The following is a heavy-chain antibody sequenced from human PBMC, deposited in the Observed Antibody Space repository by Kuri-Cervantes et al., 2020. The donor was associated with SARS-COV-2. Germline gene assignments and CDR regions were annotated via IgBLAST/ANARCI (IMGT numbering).Heavy chain of an antibody. CDR2: ISSSSSYI. CDR1: GFTFSSYS. D-gene: IGHD3-22*01. V-gene: IGHV3-21*01. Sequence: GESLKISCAASGFTFSSYSMNWVRQAPGKGLEWVSSISSSSSYIYYADSVKGRFTTSRDNAKNSLYLQMNSLRAEDTAVYYCAREEGYYYDSSGFIDIWGQGTMVTVSS. J-gene: IGHJ3*02. CDR3: AREEGYYYDSSGFIDI.